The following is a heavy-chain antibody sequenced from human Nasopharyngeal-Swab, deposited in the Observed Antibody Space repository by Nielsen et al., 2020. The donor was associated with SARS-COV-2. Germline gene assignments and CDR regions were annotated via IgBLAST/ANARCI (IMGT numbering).Heavy chain of an antibody. CDR3: AKSSRIVVVPATKWFDP. CDR2: ISGSGGST. V-gene: IGHV3-23*01. CDR1: GFTFSSYA. J-gene: IGHJ5*02. Sequence: GESLKISCAASGFTFSSYAMSWVRQVPGKGLEWVSAISGSGGSTYYADSVKGRFTISRDNSKNTLYLQMNSLRAEDTAVYYCAKSSRIVVVPATKWFDPWGQGTLVTVSS. D-gene: IGHD2-2*01.